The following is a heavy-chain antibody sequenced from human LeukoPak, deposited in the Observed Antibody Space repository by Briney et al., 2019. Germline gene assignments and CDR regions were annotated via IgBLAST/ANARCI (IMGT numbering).Heavy chain of an antibody. CDR1: GYSFTSHW. J-gene: IGHJ3*02. Sequence: GESLKISCKGSGYSFTSHWIGWVRQMPGKGLEWMGIIYPGDSDIRYSPSFQGQVTISADTSTSTAYLQWSSLKASDTAMYYCARASTITMIVASDAFDIWGQGTMVTVSS. D-gene: IGHD3-22*01. V-gene: IGHV5-51*01. CDR3: ARASTITMIVASDAFDI. CDR2: IYPGDSDI.